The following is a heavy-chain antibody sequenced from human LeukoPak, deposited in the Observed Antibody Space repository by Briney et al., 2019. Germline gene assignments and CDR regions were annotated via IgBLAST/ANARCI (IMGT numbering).Heavy chain of an antibody. J-gene: IGHJ4*02. Sequence: SEILSLTCAVSGDPISDSDWWTWVRPPPGKGLEWIGEIRHSGSTNYSPSLKSRVTISIDKSKNQLSLKLSSVTAADTANYFCARAGIPWNPADCWGQGTLVIVSS. CDR1: GDPISDSDW. CDR3: ARAGIPWNPADC. V-gene: IGHV4-4*02. D-gene: IGHD1-14*01. CDR2: IRHSGST.